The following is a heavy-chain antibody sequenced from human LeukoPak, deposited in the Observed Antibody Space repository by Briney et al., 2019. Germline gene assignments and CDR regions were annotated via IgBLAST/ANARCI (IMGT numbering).Heavy chain of an antibody. D-gene: IGHD3-3*01. V-gene: IGHV1-18*01. J-gene: IGHJ4*02. CDR1: GCTFTSYG. CDR3: ARSITIFGVVGSAGGY. Sequence: ASLKVSCKASGCTFTSYGISWVRQAPGQGLEWMGWISTYNGNTNYEQTLQGRVTMTTDTSTSTAYMELRSLRSDDPAVYYCARSITIFGVVGSAGGYWRQGTLVTVCS. CDR2: ISTYNGNT.